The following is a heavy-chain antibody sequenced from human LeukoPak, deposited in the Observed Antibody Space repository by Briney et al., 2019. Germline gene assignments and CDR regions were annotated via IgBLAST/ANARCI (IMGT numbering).Heavy chain of an antibody. D-gene: IGHD4/OR15-4a*01. Sequence: GGSLRLSCAASGFTFRNYGMSWVRQAPGKVLEWVSGISGYGSSTYYADSVKGRFTISRDNSKNRLYLQMNSLRAEDTAVYYCARRAGAYSHPYDYWGQGTLVTVSS. J-gene: IGHJ4*02. V-gene: IGHV3-23*01. CDR1: GFTFRNYG. CDR2: ISGYGSST. CDR3: ARRAGAYSHPYDY.